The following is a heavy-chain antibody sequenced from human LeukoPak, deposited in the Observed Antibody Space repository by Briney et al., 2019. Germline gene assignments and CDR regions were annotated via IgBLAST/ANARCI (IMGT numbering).Heavy chain of an antibody. V-gene: IGHV1-69*02. CDR2: IIPMMGIA. D-gene: IGHD6-19*01. J-gene: IGHJ4*02. Sequence: ASVKVSCKASGGTLRRHTITWVRQAPGQGLEWMGRIIPMMGIANYAQKLQGRVTITAGTSTDTAYMDLISLRSEDTAVYYCASRSHKTIVGADTREVGDYWGQGTLVTVSS. CDR1: GGTLRRHT. CDR3: ASRSHKTIVGADTREVGDY.